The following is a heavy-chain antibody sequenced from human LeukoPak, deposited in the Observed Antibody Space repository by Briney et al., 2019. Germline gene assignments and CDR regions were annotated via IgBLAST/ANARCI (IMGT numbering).Heavy chain of an antibody. CDR2: INPNSGGT. CDR3: ARDGGVRGGERPDGFDI. D-gene: IGHD3-10*01. Sequence: ASVKVSCKASGYTFTGYYMHWVRQAPGQGLEWMGRINPNSGGTNYAQKFQGRVTMTRDTSISTAYMELRRLRSDDTAVYYCARDGGVRGGERPDGFDIWGLGTMVTVSS. CDR1: GYTFTGYY. V-gene: IGHV1-2*06. J-gene: IGHJ3*02.